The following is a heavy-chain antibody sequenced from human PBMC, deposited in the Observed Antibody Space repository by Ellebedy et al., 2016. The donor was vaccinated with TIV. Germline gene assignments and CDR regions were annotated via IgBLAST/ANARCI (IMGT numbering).Heavy chain of an antibody. CDR3: ARGGDSSHWYEFDH. CDR2: IYSGGGT. Sequence: GESLKISCVASGFTLSNYAINWVRQAPGKELEWVSVIYSGGGTSYAESVKGRFTISRDNSKNTIYFQMNSLRAEDTAVYYCARGGDSSHWYEFDHWGQGTLVTVSA. V-gene: IGHV3-53*01. D-gene: IGHD6-13*01. CDR1: GFTLSNYA. J-gene: IGHJ4*02.